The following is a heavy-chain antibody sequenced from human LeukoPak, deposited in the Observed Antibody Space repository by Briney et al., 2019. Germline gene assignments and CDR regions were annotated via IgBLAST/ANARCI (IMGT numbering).Heavy chain of an antibody. CDR3: ARGANLIAARPLPDY. J-gene: IGHJ4*02. CDR2: ISSSSSTI. Sequence: GGSLRLSCAASGFTFSSYSMNWVRQAPGKGLEWVSYISSSSSTIYYADSVKGRFTISRDSAKNSLYLQMNSLRAEDTAVYYCARGANLIAARPLPDYWGQGTLVTVSS. V-gene: IGHV3-48*04. D-gene: IGHD6-6*01. CDR1: GFTFSSYS.